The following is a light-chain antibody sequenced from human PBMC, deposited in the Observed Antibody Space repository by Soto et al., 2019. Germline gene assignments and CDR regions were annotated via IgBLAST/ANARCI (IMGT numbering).Light chain of an antibody. CDR3: QQYSSYPWT. CDR1: QSISSY. J-gene: IGKJ1*01. V-gene: IGKV1-5*03. CDR2: KAS. Sequence: DIQMTQSPSTLSASVGDRVTITCRASQSISSYLAWYQQKPGKAPNLLIYKASTLEAGVPSRFSGSGSGTEFTLTISSLQPDDFATYDCQQYSSYPWTFGQGTKVEIK.